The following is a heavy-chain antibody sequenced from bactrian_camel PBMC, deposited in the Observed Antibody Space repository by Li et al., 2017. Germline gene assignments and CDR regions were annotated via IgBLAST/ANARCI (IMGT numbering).Heavy chain of an antibody. J-gene: IGHJ4*01. V-gene: IGHV3S26*01. CDR1: GYTYSSYC. CDR3: AADWAKGGGYCYTLESLGYND. D-gene: IGHD1*01. CDR2: IDRDGMR. Sequence: VQLVESGGGSVQAGGSLRLACAGSGYTYSSYCMGWFRQAPGKEREGVAAIDRDGMRSYAESVKDRFNITKDDSKNTLYLIMDDLKPEDSGVYYCAADWAKGGGYCYTLESLGYNDWGQGTQVTVS.